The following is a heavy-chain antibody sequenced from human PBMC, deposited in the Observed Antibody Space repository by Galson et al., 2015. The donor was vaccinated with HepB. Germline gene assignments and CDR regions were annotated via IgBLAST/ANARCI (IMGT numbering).Heavy chain of an antibody. CDR3: ARDRESVSLYMDV. CDR2: ISAYNGNT. V-gene: IGHV1-18*01. J-gene: IGHJ6*03. CDR1: GYTFTSYG. D-gene: IGHD2/OR15-2a*01. Sequence: SVKVSCKASGYTFTSYGISWVRQAPGQGLEWMGWISAYNGNTNYAQKLQGRVTMTTDTSTSTAYMEPRSLRSDDTAVYYCARDRESVSLYMDVWGKGTTVTVSS.